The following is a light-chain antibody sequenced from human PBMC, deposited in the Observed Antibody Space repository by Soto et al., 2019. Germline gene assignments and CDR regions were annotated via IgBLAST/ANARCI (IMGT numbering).Light chain of an antibody. CDR2: GAS. Sequence: EIVMTQSPATLSVSPGERATLSCRASQSVSINLAWYQQKPGQAPRLLIYGASTRATGIPARFSDSGSGTEFTLTISSLQSEDFAVYYCQEYNNWPPYTFGEGTKLEIK. V-gene: IGKV3-15*01. CDR3: QEYNNWPPYT. CDR1: QSVSIN. J-gene: IGKJ2*01.